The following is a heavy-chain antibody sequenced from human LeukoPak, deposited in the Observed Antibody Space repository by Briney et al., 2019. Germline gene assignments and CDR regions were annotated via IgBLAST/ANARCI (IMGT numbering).Heavy chain of an antibody. CDR2: ISSSSTSI. J-gene: IGHJ4*02. CDR1: GFTFSSYS. Sequence: GGSLRLSCAASGFTFSSYSMNWVRQTPGKGLEWVSSISSSSTSIHYADSMKGRFTISRDNSKNTLYLQMNSLRAEDTAVYYCARRAGAYSHPYDYWGQGTLVTVSS. V-gene: IGHV3-21*04. D-gene: IGHD4/OR15-4a*01. CDR3: ARRAGAYSHPYDY.